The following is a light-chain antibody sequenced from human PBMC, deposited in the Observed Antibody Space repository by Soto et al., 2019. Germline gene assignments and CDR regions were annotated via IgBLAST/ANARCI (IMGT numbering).Light chain of an antibody. J-gene: IGKJ5*01. CDR2: DAS. CDR1: QSVSSY. V-gene: IGKV3-11*01. Sequence: EIVLTQSPATLSLSPGERATLSCRASQSVSSYLAWYQQKPGQAPGLLIYDASNRATGIPARFGGSGSGTDFTTTISSLEPEDFAVYYCQQRSNGPITFGQGTRLEIK. CDR3: QQRSNGPIT.